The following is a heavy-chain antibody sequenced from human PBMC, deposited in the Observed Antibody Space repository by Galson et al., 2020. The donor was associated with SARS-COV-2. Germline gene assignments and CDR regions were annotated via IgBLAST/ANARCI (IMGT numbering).Heavy chain of an antibody. Sequence: SETLSLTCTVSGYSVSTTNYWGWVRQPPGRGLEWIGSVYPRGTTYYNPSLKSRVTISVDTPKNQFSLRLDSVTAADTALYYCARQGVNMIVLVTVPGWYFDLWGRGTLVTVSS. CDR3: ARQGVNMIVLVTVPGWYFDL. D-gene: IGHD3-22*01. J-gene: IGHJ2*01. CDR2: VYPRGTT. V-gene: IGHV4-38-2*02. CDR1: GYSVSTTNY.